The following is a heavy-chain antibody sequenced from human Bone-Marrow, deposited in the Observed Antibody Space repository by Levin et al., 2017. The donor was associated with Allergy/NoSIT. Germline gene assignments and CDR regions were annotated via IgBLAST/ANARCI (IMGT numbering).Heavy chain of an antibody. J-gene: IGHJ6*02. V-gene: IGHV3-7*01. D-gene: IGHD5-18*01. CDR3: ARDVDTAYYGMDV. CDR1: GFTFSSYW. Sequence: GASVKVSCAASGFTFSSYWMSWVRQAPGKGLEWVANIKQDGSEKYYVDSVKGRFTISRDNAKNSLYLQMNSLRAEDTAVYYCARDVDTAYYGMDVWGQGTTVTVSS. CDR2: IKQDGSEK.